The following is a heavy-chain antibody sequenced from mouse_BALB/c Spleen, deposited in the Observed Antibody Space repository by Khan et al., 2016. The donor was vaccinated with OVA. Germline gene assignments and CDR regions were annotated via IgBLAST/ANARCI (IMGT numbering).Heavy chain of an antibody. Sequence: VQLQQSGPELVKPGASVKMSCKASGYTFTSYVLHWLRQKPGQGLEWIGYIYPFNDDTKYNEKFKGEATLTSDKSSTTAYMELSSLTSEDSAVYYCAKNQRYDVYCDYWGQGTTLTVAS. CDR3: AKNQRYDVYCDY. CDR1: GYTFTSYV. CDR2: IYPFNDDT. D-gene: IGHD2-14*01. V-gene: IGHV1S136*01. J-gene: IGHJ2*01.